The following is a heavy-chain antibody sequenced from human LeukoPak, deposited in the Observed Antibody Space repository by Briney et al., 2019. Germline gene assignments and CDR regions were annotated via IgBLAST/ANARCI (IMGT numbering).Heavy chain of an antibody. CDR1: GFTFNNYA. Sequence: GGSLRLSCAASGFTFNNYAMSWVRQAPGKGLEWVSAISGSGGSTYYVDSVRGRFTISRDNSKNTLYLQMNSLRAEDTAAYYCAKDQSSGYFYFDYWGQGTLVTVSS. V-gene: IGHV3-23*01. J-gene: IGHJ4*02. CDR3: AKDQSSGYFYFDY. CDR2: ISGSGGST. D-gene: IGHD3-22*01.